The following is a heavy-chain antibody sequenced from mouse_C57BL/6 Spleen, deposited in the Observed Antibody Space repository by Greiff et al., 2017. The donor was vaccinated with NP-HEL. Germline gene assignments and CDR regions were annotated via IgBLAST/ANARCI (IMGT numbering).Heavy chain of an antibody. J-gene: IGHJ1*03. CDR2: IDPNSGGT. CDR3: AREGNYYGSSYWYFDV. CDR1: GYTFTSYW. V-gene: IGHV1-72*01. D-gene: IGHD1-1*01. Sequence: QVHVKQPGAELVKPGASVKLSCKASGYTFTSYWMHWVKQRPGRGLEWIGRIDPNSGGTKYNEKFKSKATLTVDKPSSTAYMQLSSLTSEDSAVYYCAREGNYYGSSYWYFDVWGTGTTVTVSS.